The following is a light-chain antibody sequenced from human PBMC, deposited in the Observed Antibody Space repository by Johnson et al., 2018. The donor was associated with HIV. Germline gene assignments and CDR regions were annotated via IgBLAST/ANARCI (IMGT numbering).Light chain of an antibody. CDR3: GTWDSSLSAYV. Sequence: HSVLTQPPSVSAAPGQKVTISCSGSSSNVGSNYISWYRQLPGTAPKLLIYENNKRPSGIPDRFSGSKSGTSATLGITGLPTGDEADYYCGTWDSSLSAYVFGTGTKVTVL. CDR1: SSNVGSNY. V-gene: IGLV1-51*02. J-gene: IGLJ1*01. CDR2: ENN.